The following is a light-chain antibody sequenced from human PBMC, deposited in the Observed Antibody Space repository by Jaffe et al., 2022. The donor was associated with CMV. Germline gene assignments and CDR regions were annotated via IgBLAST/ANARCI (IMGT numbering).Light chain of an antibody. J-gene: IGKJ1*01. Sequence: DIQMTQSPSTLSASVGDRVTITCRSSQSVRDWLAWYQQKPGIAPQLLIYEASSLQSGVPSRFSGSGSGTEFTLTISSLQPDDFATYYCQQYSTYPWTFGHGTKLEIK. CDR2: EAS. CDR1: QSVRDW. V-gene: IGKV1-5*03. CDR3: QQYSTYPWT.